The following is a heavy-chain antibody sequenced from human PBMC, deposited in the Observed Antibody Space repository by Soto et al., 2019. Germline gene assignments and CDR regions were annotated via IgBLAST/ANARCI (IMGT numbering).Heavy chain of an antibody. CDR3: ARSYCTNSICYHYLDY. Sequence: GGSLRLSCAASGFTFSDYSMNWVRQAPGKGLEWTSYITGSSRTIFYADSVKGRFTISRDTAKKSLYLHMNSLRDEDTAVYYCARSYCTNSICYHYLDYWGQGTLVTVS. V-gene: IGHV3-48*02. D-gene: IGHD2-8*01. J-gene: IGHJ4*02. CDR2: ITGSSRTI. CDR1: GFTFSDYS.